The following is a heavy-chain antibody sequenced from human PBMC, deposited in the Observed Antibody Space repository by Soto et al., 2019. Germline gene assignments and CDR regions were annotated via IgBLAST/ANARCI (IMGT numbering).Heavy chain of an antibody. J-gene: IGHJ4*02. CDR2: IHYSGST. Sequence: PSETLSLTCTVSGVSISRGDNYWNWIRQHPGKGLEWIGYIHYSGSTFYNPSLKSRVTISVDTSKNQFSLNLTSVTAADTAVYNGWKEGGYVPPDYGGPGPVVPVPS. CDR3: WKEGGYVPPDY. V-gene: IGHV4-31*03. CDR1: GVSISRGDNY. D-gene: IGHD3-16*01.